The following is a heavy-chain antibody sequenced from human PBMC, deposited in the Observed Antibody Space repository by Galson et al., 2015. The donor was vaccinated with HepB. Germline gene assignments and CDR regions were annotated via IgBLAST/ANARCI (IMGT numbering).Heavy chain of an antibody. Sequence: SVKVSCKASGYTFTGYYMHWVRQAPGQGLEWMGRINPNSGGTNYAQKFQGRVTMTRDTSISTAYMELSRLRSDDTAVYYCAREGLAGYDAFDIWGQGTMVTVSS. CDR3: AREGLAGYDAFDI. J-gene: IGHJ3*02. V-gene: IGHV1-2*06. CDR2: INPNSGGT. D-gene: IGHD6-13*01. CDR1: GYTFTGYY.